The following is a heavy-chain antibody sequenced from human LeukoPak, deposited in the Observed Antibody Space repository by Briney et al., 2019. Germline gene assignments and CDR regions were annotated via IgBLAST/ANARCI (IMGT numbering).Heavy chain of an antibody. CDR2: IYYSEST. CDR3: ARGDGQWLVTNFDY. Sequence: SETLSLTCTVSGGSISSSSYYWGWIRQPPGKGLEWIGSIYYSESTYYNPSLKSRVTISVDTSKNQFSLKLSSVTAADTAVYYCARGDGQWLVTNFDYWGQGTLVTVSS. J-gene: IGHJ4*02. D-gene: IGHD6-19*01. V-gene: IGHV4-39*07. CDR1: GGSISSSSYY.